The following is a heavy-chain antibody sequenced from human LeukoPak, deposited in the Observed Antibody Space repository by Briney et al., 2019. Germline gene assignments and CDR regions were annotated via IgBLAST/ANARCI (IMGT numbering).Heavy chain of an antibody. Sequence: ASVKVSCKASGYTFTSYGISWVRQAPGQGLEWMGWISAYNGNTNYAQKLQGRVTMTTDTSTSTAYMELRSLRSDDTAVYYCARAWGHSSGWYRNRGFDYWGQGTLLTVSS. CDR2: ISAYNGNT. CDR1: GYTFTSYG. CDR3: ARAWGHSSGWYRNRGFDY. V-gene: IGHV1-18*01. D-gene: IGHD6-19*01. J-gene: IGHJ4*02.